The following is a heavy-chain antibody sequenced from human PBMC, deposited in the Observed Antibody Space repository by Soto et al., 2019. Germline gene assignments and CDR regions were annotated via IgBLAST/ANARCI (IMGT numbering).Heavy chain of an antibody. CDR3: ARGCSTSCYAEAFDI. V-gene: IGHV1-8*01. D-gene: IGHD2-2*01. CDR2: MNPNSGNT. J-gene: IGHJ3*02. Sequence: QVQLVQSGAEVKKPGASVKVSCKASGYTFTRYDINWVRQATGQGLEWTGWMNPNSGNTGYAQKFQGRVTMTRNTSISTAYMGLSSLRSEDTAVYYCARGCSTSCYAEAFDIWGQGTMVTVSS. CDR1: GYTFTRYD.